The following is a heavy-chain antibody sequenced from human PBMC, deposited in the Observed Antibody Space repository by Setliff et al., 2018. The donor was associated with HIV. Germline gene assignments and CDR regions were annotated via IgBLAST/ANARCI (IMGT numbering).Heavy chain of an antibody. Sequence: GGSLRLSCAASGFTFSNNWMAWVRLAPGKGLEWVANIKQDGSVKNYVDSVRGRFTISRDNAENSLYLQMSSLRADDTAIYYCARDDGRSLFLDYWGQGTLVTVS. CDR1: GFTFSNNW. J-gene: IGHJ4*02. V-gene: IGHV3-7*05. D-gene: IGHD1-26*01. CDR2: IKQDGSVK. CDR3: ARDDGRSLFLDY.